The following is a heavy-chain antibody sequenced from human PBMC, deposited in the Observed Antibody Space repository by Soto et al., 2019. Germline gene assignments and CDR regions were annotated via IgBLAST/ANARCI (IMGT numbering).Heavy chain of an antibody. J-gene: IGHJ3*02. CDR1: GFTFTLYS. D-gene: IGHD1-26*01. V-gene: IGHV1-3*01. Sequence: QVQLVQSGAEVKKPGASVKVSCRASGFTFTLYSMHWVRQAPGQRLEWMGWINGGSGKTKYSQKFQGRVTIARDTSASTAYKEVSSLRSGDTAVYYCSRYSGKYQGAFDIWGQGTMVTVSS. CDR3: SRYSGKYQGAFDI. CDR2: INGGSGKT.